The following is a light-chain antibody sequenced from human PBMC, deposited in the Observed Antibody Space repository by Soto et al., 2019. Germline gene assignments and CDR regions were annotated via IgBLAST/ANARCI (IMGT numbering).Light chain of an antibody. V-gene: IGKV3-15*01. CDR3: QQYYSYPPT. CDR1: QSVSSN. CDR2: DAS. Sequence: EVVMTQSPATLSVSPGETATLSCRASQSVSSNLAWYQQKPGQAPRLLIYDASTRATGIPARFSGSGSGTDFTLTISCLQSEDFATYYCQQYYSYPPTFGQGTKVDIK. J-gene: IGKJ1*01.